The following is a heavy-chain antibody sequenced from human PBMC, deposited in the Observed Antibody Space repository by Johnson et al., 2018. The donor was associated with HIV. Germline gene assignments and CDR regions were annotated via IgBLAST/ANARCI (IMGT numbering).Heavy chain of an antibody. CDR1: RFTFDDYG. Sequence: VQLVESGGGVVRPGGSLILSCAASRFTFDDYGMSWVRHAPGKGLEWVSGINGNGCSPGYANSVKGRFPISIDNAKNSLYLHMNSLRAEDTALYYCAKDTRGLVSTGGVVGAFDIWGQGTMVTVSS. D-gene: IGHD2-8*02. CDR3: AKDTRGLVSTGGVVGAFDI. CDR2: INGNGCSP. J-gene: IGHJ3*02. V-gene: IGHV3-20*04.